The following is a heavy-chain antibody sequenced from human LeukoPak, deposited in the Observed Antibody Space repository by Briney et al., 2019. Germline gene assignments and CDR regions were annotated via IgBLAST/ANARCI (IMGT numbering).Heavy chain of an antibody. CDR2: ISGSGGST. CDR3: AKEGSYYDFWSGHPEGFDY. D-gene: IGHD3-3*01. V-gene: IGHV3-23*01. Sequence: GGSLRLSCAASGFTFSSYAMSWVRQAPGKGLEWVSAISGSGGSTYYADSVKGRFTISRDNSKNTLYLQMNSLRAEDTAVYYCAKEGSYYDFWSGHPEGFDYWGQGTLVTVSS. CDR1: GFTFSSYA. J-gene: IGHJ4*02.